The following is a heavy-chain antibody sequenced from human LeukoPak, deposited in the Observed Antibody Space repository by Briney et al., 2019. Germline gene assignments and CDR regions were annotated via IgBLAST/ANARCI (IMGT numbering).Heavy chain of an antibody. CDR2: IWYDGSNK. Sequence: GGSLRLSCAASGFTFSSYGMHWVSQALGKGLEWVAVIWYDGSNKYYADSVKGRFTISRDNSKNTLYLQMNSLRAEDTAVYYCAVHDSSGYYHGYWGQGTLVTVSS. V-gene: IGHV3-33*01. CDR1: GFTFSSYG. D-gene: IGHD3-22*01. CDR3: AVHDSSGYYHGY. J-gene: IGHJ4*02.